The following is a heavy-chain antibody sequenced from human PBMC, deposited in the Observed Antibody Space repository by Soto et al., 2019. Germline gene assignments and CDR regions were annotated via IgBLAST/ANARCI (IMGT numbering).Heavy chain of an antibody. Sequence: PGGSLRLSCSASGFTFSSYAMHWVRQAPGKGLEYVSAISSNGGSTYYAGSVKGRFTISRDNSKNTLYLQMSSLRAEDTAVYYCVKEPVPYYDSSGPGDYWGQGTLVTVSS. V-gene: IGHV3-64D*06. CDR2: ISSNGGST. D-gene: IGHD3-22*01. J-gene: IGHJ4*02. CDR3: VKEPVPYYDSSGPGDY. CDR1: GFTFSSYA.